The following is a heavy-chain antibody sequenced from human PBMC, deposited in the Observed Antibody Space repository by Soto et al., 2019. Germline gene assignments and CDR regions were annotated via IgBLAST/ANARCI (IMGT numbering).Heavy chain of an antibody. V-gene: IGHV4-59*01. Sequence: SETLSLTCNVSGGSLTTYFWSWIRQPPGEGLEWIGYIFYSGTTNYNPSLKSRVTMSIDTSRNRFALKLTSLTAADSAVYYCARGRGGTYDAFDIWGQGTMVTVSS. CDR3: ARGRGGTYDAFDI. CDR1: GGSLTTYF. CDR2: IFYSGTT. D-gene: IGHD1-26*01. J-gene: IGHJ3*02.